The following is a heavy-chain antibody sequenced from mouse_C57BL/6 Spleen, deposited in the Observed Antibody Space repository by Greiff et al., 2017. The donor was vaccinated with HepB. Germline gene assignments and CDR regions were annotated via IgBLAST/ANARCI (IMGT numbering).Heavy chain of an antibody. D-gene: IGHD2-4*01. CDR2: ISSGSSTI. J-gene: IGHJ4*01. CDR1: GFTFSDYG. Sequence: DVKLVESGGGLVKPGGSLKLSCAASGFTFSDYGMHWVRQAPEKGLEWVAYISSGSSTIYYADTVKGRFTISRDNAKNTLFLQMTSLRSEDTAMYYCATIYYDYGGLYYYAMDYWGQGTSATVSS. V-gene: IGHV5-17*01. CDR3: ATIYYDYGGLYYYAMDY.